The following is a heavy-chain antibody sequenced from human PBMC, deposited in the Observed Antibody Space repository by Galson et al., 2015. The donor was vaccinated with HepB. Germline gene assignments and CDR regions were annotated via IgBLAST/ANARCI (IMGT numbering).Heavy chain of an antibody. V-gene: IGHV3-21*01. CDR3: ARDASIGGDYFDY. Sequence: SLRLSCAASGFTFSSYSMNWVRQAPGKGLEWVSSISSSSSYIYYADSVKGRFTISRDNAKNSLYLQMNSLRAEDTAVYYCARDASIGGDYFDYWGQGTLVTVSS. CDR1: GFTFSSYS. CDR2: ISSSSSYI. J-gene: IGHJ4*02. D-gene: IGHD3-16*01.